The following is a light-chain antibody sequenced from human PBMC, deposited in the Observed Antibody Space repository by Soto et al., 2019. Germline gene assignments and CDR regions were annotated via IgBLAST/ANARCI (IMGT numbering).Light chain of an antibody. V-gene: IGKV3-11*01. J-gene: IGKJ3*01. CDR1: QSISSY. Sequence: EIVFTQSPATLSLSPGERATLSCRASQSISSYLAWYQQKPGQAPRLLIYDASNRATGIPARFSGSGSGTDFTLTISSLEPEDSAVYYCQQRSNWPLTFGPGTKVDI. CDR2: DAS. CDR3: QQRSNWPLT.